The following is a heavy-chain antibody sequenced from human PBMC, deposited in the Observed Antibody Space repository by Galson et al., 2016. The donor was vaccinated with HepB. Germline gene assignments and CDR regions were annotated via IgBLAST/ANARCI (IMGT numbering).Heavy chain of an antibody. Sequence: SLRLSCAASGFTFSSYAMSWVRQAPGKGLEWVSAITGRSDSRYYADSLRGRFSISRDNSKNALYLEMNNLRVEDTAVYYCARDRLSSTVAGRGYFQHWGLGTLVTVSS. J-gene: IGHJ1*01. CDR2: ITGRSDSR. D-gene: IGHD6-19*01. CDR1: GFTFSSYA. CDR3: ARDRLSSTVAGRGYFQH. V-gene: IGHV3-23*01.